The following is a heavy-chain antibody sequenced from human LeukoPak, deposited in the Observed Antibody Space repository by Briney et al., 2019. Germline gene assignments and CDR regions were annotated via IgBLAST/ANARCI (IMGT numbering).Heavy chain of an antibody. Sequence: PGRSLRLSCAASGFNFNSYAVHWVRQAPGKGLEWVAVISYDGSINFYADSVKGRFTISRDSSRNTLYLQMTSLRAEDTAVYYCARNYFDLYYFDSWGQGTLGTVSS. CDR1: GFNFNSYA. CDR2: ISYDGSIN. CDR3: ARNYFDLYYFDS. J-gene: IGHJ4*02. D-gene: IGHD2/OR15-2a*01. V-gene: IGHV3-30-3*01.